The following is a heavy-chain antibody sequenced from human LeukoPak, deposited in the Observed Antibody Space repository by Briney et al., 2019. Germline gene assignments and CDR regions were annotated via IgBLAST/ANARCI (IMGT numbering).Heavy chain of an antibody. CDR1: GYSFTSYW. J-gene: IGHJ5*02. V-gene: IGHV5-51*01. Sequence: GVSLKISCKGSGYSFTSYWIGWVRQMPGKGLEWMGIIYPGDSDTRYSPSFQGQVTISADKSISTAYLQWSSLKASDTAMYYCARSQYCSGGSCHTDSWGQGTLVTVSS. CDR2: IYPGDSDT. CDR3: ARSQYCSGGSCHTDS. D-gene: IGHD2-15*01.